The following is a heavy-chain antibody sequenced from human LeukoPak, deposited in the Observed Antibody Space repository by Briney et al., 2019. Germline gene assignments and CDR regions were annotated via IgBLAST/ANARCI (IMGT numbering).Heavy chain of an antibody. CDR2: INPNSGGT. D-gene: IGHD3-10*01. V-gene: IGHV1-2*02. Sequence: ASVKVSCTASGYTFTGYYIHWVRQAPGQGLEWMGLINPNSGGTNYQGRVTMTRDTSISTAYMELSSLRSDDTAVYYCARDLEGYHYGSGNYPQWGQGTLVTVSS. J-gene: IGHJ4*02. CDR1: GYTFTGYY. CDR3: ARDLEGYHYGSGNYPQ.